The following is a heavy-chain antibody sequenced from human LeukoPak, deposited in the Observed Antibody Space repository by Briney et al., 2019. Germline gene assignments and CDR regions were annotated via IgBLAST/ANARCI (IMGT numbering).Heavy chain of an antibody. CDR3: ASGTVIYFQH. V-gene: IGHV4-34*01. J-gene: IGHJ1*01. CDR1: GGSFSGYY. D-gene: IGHD4-17*01. Sequence: SETLSLTCAVYGGSFSGYYWSWIRQPPGKGLEWIGETNHSGSTNYNPSLKSRVTISVDTSKNQFSLKLSSVTAADTAVYYCASGTVIYFQHWGQGTLVTVSS. CDR2: TNHSGST.